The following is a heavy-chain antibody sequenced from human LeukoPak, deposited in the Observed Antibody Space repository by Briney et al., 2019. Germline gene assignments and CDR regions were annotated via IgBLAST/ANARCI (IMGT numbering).Heavy chain of an antibody. CDR2: ISSSGTNI. D-gene: IGHD4-23*01. J-gene: IGHJ4*02. CDR1: GFTFSDYY. V-gene: IGHV3-11*04. CDR3: ARDVTPYY. Sequence: GGSLRLSCAASGFTFSDYYMSWVRQAPGKGLEGVSYISSSGTNIDYADSVKGRFTISREKAKNYLFLQRNRLRAEDTAVYYCARDVTPYYWGQGTLVTVSS.